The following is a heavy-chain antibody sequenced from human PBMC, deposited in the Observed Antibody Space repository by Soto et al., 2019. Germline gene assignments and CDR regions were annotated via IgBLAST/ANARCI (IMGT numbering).Heavy chain of an antibody. D-gene: IGHD6-19*01. CDR3: ASDSSGWYAVGY. CDR1: GGSVSSGNYH. Sequence: QVQLQESGPGLVKPSETLSLTCTVSGGSVSSGNYHWSWIRQPPGKGLEWIGYISYSGSTNYNPSLKSRVTIAVVTSTYLLSLKLSSVTAADTAVFYSASDSSGWYAVGYWGQGTLVSVSS. CDR2: ISYSGST. J-gene: IGHJ4*02. V-gene: IGHV4-61*01.